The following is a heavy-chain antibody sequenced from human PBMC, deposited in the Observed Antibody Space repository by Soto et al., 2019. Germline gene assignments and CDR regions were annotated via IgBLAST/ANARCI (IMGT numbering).Heavy chain of an antibody. Sequence: GGSLRLSCAASGFTFSSYGMHWVRQAPGKWLEWVAVIWYDGSNKYYADSVKGRFTISRDNSKNTLYLQMNSLRAEDTAVYYCARQGITGTTRAQYGMDVWGQGXTVTVYS. V-gene: IGHV3-33*01. CDR1: GFTFSSYG. CDR3: ARQGITGTTRAQYGMDV. CDR2: IWYDGSNK. J-gene: IGHJ6*02. D-gene: IGHD1-7*01.